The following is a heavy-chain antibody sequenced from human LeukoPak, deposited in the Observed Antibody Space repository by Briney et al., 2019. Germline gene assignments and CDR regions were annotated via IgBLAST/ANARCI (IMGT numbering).Heavy chain of an antibody. V-gene: IGHV3-23*01. J-gene: IGHJ3*02. D-gene: IGHD2-21*02. CDR1: GFTFSSYA. CDR3: ARDRSKVTAYDDALDI. Sequence: PGGSLRLSCAASGFTFSSYAMSWVRQAPGKGLEWVSAISDSGGSTYDADSVKGRFTISRDNAKNSLYLQMNSLTAEDTAVYYCARDRSKVTAYDDALDIWGQGTMVIVSS. CDR2: ISDSGGST.